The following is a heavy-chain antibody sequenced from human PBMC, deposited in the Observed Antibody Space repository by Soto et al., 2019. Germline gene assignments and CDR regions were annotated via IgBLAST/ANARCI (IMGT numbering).Heavy chain of an antibody. CDR1: GYTFTSYY. D-gene: IGHD6-6*01. CDR2: INPSGGST. CDR3: ASRSVSSSSDYYGMDV. V-gene: IGHV1-46*01. Sequence: ASVKVSCKASGYTFTSYYMHWVRQAPGQGLEWMGIINPSGGSTSYAQKFQGRVTMTRDTSTSTVYMELSSLRSEDTAVYYCASRSVSSSSDYYGMDVWGQGTTVTVSS. J-gene: IGHJ6*02.